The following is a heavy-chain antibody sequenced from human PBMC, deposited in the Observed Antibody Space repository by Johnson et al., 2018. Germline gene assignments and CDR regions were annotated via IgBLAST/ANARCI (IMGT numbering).Heavy chain of an antibody. Sequence: QVQLVESGGGVVQPGRSLRLSCAASGFTFSSYGMHWVRQAPGKGLEWVAVMSYDGNNKYYADSVKGRFTISRDNSKNTLYLQMNSLRAEDTAVYYCAKYINWNYDYYYDGMDVWVQGTTVTVSS. CDR2: MSYDGNNK. CDR1: GFTFSSYG. V-gene: IGHV3-30*18. D-gene: IGHD1-7*01. J-gene: IGHJ6*02. CDR3: AKYINWNYDYYYDGMDV.